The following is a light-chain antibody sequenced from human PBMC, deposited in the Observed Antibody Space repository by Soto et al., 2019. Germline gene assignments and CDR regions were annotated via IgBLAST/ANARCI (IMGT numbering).Light chain of an antibody. CDR1: QSVAGK. V-gene: IGKV3-15*01. CDR3: HQYSNWPPWT. CDR2: GAS. Sequence: EIVMTQSPVTLSVSPGERATLSCRASQSVAGKLAWYQQKPGQAPRLLIYGASTRAADIPARFSGSGSGTEFTLTISSLQSEDFAVYYCHQYSNWPPWTFGQGTKVE. J-gene: IGKJ1*01.